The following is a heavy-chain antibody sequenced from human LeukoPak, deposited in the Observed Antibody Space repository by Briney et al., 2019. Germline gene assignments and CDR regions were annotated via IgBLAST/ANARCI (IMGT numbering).Heavy chain of an antibody. CDR2: ISSSDSPI. D-gene: IGHD3-22*01. CDR1: GFAFSTYS. J-gene: IGHJ4*02. V-gene: IGHV3-48*01. CDR3: ARGGYYDGSGYYYLDY. Sequence: GGSLRLSCAASGFAFSTYSMNWVRHAPGKGLEWVSYISSSDSPIDYTDSVKGRFTISRDNAKNSLYLQMNSLRVEDAAVYYCARGGYYDGSGYYYLDYWGQGTLVTVSS.